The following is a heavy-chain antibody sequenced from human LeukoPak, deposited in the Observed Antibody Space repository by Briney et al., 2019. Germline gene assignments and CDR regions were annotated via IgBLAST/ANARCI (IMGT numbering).Heavy chain of an antibody. Sequence: GGSLRLSCAASGFTFSTYSMNWVRQAPGKGLEWVSYISSSTSTIYYADSVKGRFTISRDNAKNSLYLQMNSLRAEDTAVYYCARVLPYDSINRFDRWGQGTLVTVSS. CDR1: GFTFSTYS. CDR2: ISSSTSTI. D-gene: IGHD2-15*01. J-gene: IGHJ5*02. CDR3: ARVLPYDSINRFDR. V-gene: IGHV3-48*01.